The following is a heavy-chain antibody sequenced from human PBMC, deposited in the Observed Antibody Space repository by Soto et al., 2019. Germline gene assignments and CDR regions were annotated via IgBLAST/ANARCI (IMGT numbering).Heavy chain of an antibody. CDR3: ARGLSLRYFDWSRAYYGMDV. CDR2: INHSGST. J-gene: IGHJ6*02. Sequence: PSETLSLTCTVYGGSFSGYYWSWIRQPPGKGLEWIGEINHSGSTNYNPSLKSRVTISVDTSKNQFSLKLSFVTAADTAVYYCARGLSLRYFDWSRAYYGMDVWGQGTTVTVSS. V-gene: IGHV4-34*01. CDR1: GGSFSGYY. D-gene: IGHD3-9*01.